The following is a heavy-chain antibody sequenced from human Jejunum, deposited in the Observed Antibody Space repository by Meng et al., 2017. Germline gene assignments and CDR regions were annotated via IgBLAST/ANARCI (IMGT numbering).Heavy chain of an antibody. Sequence: QVQLQESGPGLVKPSESLSLTCTVSGVSISLSSSYWVWIRQSPGKGLEYIGNIYYNGRTYYNPSLNNRVTISADTSKNQFSLNLSSVTAADTAVYYCARVIDGYETRPFDSWGQGILVTVSS. V-gene: IGHV4-39*01. CDR3: ARVIDGYETRPFDS. CDR1: GVSISLSSSY. D-gene: IGHD5-12*01. J-gene: IGHJ4*02. CDR2: IYYNGRT.